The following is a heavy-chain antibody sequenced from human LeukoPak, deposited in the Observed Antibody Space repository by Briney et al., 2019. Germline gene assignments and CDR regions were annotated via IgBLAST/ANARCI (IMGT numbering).Heavy chain of an antibody. CDR3: ARSVFSDYYGSGSYMFDP. D-gene: IGHD3-10*01. CDR2: ISAYNGNT. Sequence: ASVKVSCKASGYTFTSYGISWVRQAPGQGLEWMGWISAYNGNTNYAQKLQGRVTMTTDTSTSTAYMELRSLRSDDTAVYYCARSVFSDYYGSGSYMFDPWGQGTLVTVSS. J-gene: IGHJ5*02. CDR1: GYTFTSYG. V-gene: IGHV1-18*01.